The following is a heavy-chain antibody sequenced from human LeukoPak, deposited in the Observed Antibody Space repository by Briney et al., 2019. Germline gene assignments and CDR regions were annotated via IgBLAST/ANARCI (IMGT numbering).Heavy chain of an antibody. V-gene: IGHV1-46*01. CDR1: GYTFTSYY. D-gene: IGHD3-22*01. Sequence: ASVKVSCKASGYTFTSYYMHWVRQAPGQGLEWMGIINPSGGSTSYAQKFQGRATMTRDTSTSTVYMELSSLRSEDTAVYYCARGTLGYDSSGYCYENYYYYMDVWGKGTTVTVSS. CDR3: ARGTLGYDSSGYCYENYYYYMDV. J-gene: IGHJ6*03. CDR2: INPSGGST.